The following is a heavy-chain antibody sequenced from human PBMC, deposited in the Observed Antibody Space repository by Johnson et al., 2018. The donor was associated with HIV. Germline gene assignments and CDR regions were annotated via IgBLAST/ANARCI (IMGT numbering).Heavy chain of an antibody. Sequence: VQLVESGGGLVKPGGSLRLSCAASGFTFSNAWMSWVRQAPGKGLEWVGRIKSKTDGGTTDYAAPVKGSFTISRDDSTNTLYLQMNSLKTEGTAVEYCTTIGIHRGSFDGDQSDAFDIWGQGTMVTVSS. CDR3: TTIGIHRGSFDGDQSDAFDI. V-gene: IGHV3-15*01. CDR1: GFTFSNAW. J-gene: IGHJ3*02. CDR2: IKSKTDGGTT. D-gene: IGHD1-26*01.